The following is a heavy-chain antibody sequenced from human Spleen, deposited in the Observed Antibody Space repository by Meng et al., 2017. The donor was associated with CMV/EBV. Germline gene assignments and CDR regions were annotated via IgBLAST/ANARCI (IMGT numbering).Heavy chain of an antibody. CDR1: GFTFSSYS. V-gene: IGHV3-21*04. Sequence: GESLKISCAASGFTFSSYSMNWVRQAPGKGLEWVSSISSSSSYIYYADSVKGRFTISRDNAKNSLYLQMNSLRAEDTAVYYCARIIITGTGDFDYWGQGTLVTVSS. CDR2: ISSSSSYI. D-gene: IGHD1/OR15-1a*01. J-gene: IGHJ4*02. CDR3: ARIIITGTGDFDY.